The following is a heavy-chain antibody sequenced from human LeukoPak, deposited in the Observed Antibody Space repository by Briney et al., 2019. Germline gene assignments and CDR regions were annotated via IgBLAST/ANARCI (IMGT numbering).Heavy chain of an antibody. D-gene: IGHD6-19*01. CDR1: GDIVSSNNAT. CDR3: VRDRAVAGTINWLDP. V-gene: IGHV6-1*01. Sequence: SQTLSLTCALSGDIVSSNNATWNWIRQSPSRGLEWLGRTYYRSKWYNDYALSVKSRITVNPDTSTNQFSLHLNSVTPEDTAVYYCVRDRAVAGTINWLDPWGQGTLVTVSS. CDR2: TYYRSKWYN. J-gene: IGHJ5*02.